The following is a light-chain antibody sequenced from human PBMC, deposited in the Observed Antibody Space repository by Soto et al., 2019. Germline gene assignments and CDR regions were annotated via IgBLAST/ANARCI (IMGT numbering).Light chain of an antibody. CDR3: CSYTRSGTLI. CDR1: SGDIGDYNY. CDR2: DVS. V-gene: IGLV2-14*01. J-gene: IGLJ1*01. Sequence: QSVLTQPASVSGSPGQSITISCVGTSGDIGDYNYVSWYQQHPGKVPKAIIYDVSNRPSGVSYRFSGTKSGNTASLTVSGLQAEDEADYYCCSYTRSGTLIFGTGTKLTVL.